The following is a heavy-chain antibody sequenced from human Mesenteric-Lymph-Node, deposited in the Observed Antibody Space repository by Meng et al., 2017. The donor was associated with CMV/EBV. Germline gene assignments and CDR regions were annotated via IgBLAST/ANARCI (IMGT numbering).Heavy chain of an antibody. Sequence: NILNSQSMDWVRQAPGQMLEWMGWINVGKGNTKYSQKFQGRVTITRDTSASTAYMELSSLRSEDTAVYYCARDFEGLAAAAYLPGYWGQGTLVTVSS. J-gene: IGHJ4*02. V-gene: IGHV1-3*01. CDR3: ARDFEGLAAAAYLPGY. CDR1: NILNSQS. CDR2: INVGKGNT. D-gene: IGHD6-13*01.